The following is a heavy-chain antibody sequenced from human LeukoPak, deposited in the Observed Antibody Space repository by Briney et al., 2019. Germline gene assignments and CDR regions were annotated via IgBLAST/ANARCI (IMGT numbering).Heavy chain of an antibody. V-gene: IGHV3-23*01. CDR1: GFTFSSSA. D-gene: IGHD4-17*01. CDR3: IVFGDSNH. CDR2: ISNNGGYT. J-gene: IGHJ5*02. Sequence: QTGGSLRLSCAASGFTFSSSAMSWVRQAPGKGLEWVSAISNNGGYTYYADSVQGRFTISRDNSKSTLCLQMNSLRAEDTAVYYCIVFGDSNHWGQGTLVTVSS.